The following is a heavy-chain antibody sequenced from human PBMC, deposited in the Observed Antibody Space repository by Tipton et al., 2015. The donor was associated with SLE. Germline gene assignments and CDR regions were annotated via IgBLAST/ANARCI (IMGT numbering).Heavy chain of an antibody. Sequence: TLSLTCAVYGGSFSGYYWSWIRQPPGKGLEWIGEINHSGSTNYNPSLKSRVTISVDTSKNQFSLKLSSVTAADTAVYYCARVQVPYSSSWYLAFDIWGQGTMVTVSS. V-gene: IGHV4-34*01. J-gene: IGHJ3*02. CDR1: GGSFSGYY. CDR2: INHSGST. CDR3: ARVQVPYSSSWYLAFDI. D-gene: IGHD6-13*01.